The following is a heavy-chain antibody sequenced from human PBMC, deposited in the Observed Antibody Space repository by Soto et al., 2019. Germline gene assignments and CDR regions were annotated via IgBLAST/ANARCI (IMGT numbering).Heavy chain of an antibody. D-gene: IGHD6-13*01. Sequence: EVQLLESGGGLVQPGGSLRLSCAASGFTFSSYAMSWVRQAPGKGLEWVSAISGSGGSTYYADSVKGRFTISRDNSKNTLDLQMNSLRAEDTAVYYCANCLAAAGNHDYWGQGTLVTVSS. V-gene: IGHV3-23*01. J-gene: IGHJ4*02. CDR3: ANCLAAAGNHDY. CDR1: GFTFSSYA. CDR2: ISGSGGST.